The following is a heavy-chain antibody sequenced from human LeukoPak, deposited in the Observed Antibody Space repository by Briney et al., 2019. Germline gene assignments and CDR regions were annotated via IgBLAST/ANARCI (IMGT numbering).Heavy chain of an antibody. CDR3: ASDYYGDYVRGSFDY. CDR2: IIPILGIA. Sequence: SVKVSCKASGGTFSSYAISWVRQAPGQGLEWMGRIIPILGIANYAQKFQGRVTITADKSTSTAYMELSSLSSEDTAVYYCASDYYGDYVRGSFDYWGQGTLVTVSS. J-gene: IGHJ4*02. CDR1: GGTFSSYA. D-gene: IGHD4-17*01. V-gene: IGHV1-69*04.